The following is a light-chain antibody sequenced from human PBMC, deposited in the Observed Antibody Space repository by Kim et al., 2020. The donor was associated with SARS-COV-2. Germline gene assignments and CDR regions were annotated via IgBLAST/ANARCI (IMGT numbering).Light chain of an antibody. CDR2: DNN. Sequence: GQKVTISCSGSSSNIGNNYVSWYQQLPGTAPKLLIYDNNKRPSGIPDRFSGSKSGTSATLGITGLQTGDEADYYCGTWDSSLSAEEFGGGTKVTVL. J-gene: IGLJ3*02. V-gene: IGLV1-51*01. CDR1: SSNIGNNY. CDR3: GTWDSSLSAEE.